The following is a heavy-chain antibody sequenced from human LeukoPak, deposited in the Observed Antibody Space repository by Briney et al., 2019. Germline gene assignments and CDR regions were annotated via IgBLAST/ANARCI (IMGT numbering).Heavy chain of an antibody. CDR2: MNPNSGNT. CDR1: GCTFTSYD. Sequence: ASVKVSCKASGCTFTSYDINWVRQATGQGLEWMGWMNPNSGNTGYAQKFQGRVTMTRNTSISTAYMELSSLRSEDTAVYDCARVGSGWYGYYYYYGMDVWGQGTTVTVSS. D-gene: IGHD6-19*01. J-gene: IGHJ6*02. CDR3: ARVGSGWYGYYYYYGMDV. V-gene: IGHV1-8*01.